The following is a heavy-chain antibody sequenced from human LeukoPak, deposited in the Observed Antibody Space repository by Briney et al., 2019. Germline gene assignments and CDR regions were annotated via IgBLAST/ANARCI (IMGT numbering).Heavy chain of an antibody. CDR3: ARPSYGASDY. D-gene: IGHD4-17*01. Sequence: GESLKISCKGSGYSFTSHWIGWVRQMPGKGLEWLGIIYPDDSRTRYSPSFQGQVTMSVDKSISTAYLQWSSLKASDTAMYYCARPSYGASDYWGQGTLVTVSS. V-gene: IGHV5-51*01. CDR1: GYSFTSHW. CDR2: IYPDDSRT. J-gene: IGHJ4*02.